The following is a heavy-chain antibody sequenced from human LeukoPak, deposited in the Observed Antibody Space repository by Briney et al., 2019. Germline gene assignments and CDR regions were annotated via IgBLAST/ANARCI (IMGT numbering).Heavy chain of an antibody. J-gene: IGHJ6*02. CDR1: GFTFSTYG. V-gene: IGHV3-30*02. CDR2: IRYDGSNK. CDR3: ARAPTTVPPGYYYYGMDV. D-gene: IGHD4-17*01. Sequence: GGSLRLSCAASGFTFSTYGMHWVRQAPGKGLEWVAFIRYDGSNKYYADSVKGRFTISRDNSKNTVYLQMNSLRAEDTAVYYCARAPTTVPPGYYYYGMDVWGQGTTVTVSS.